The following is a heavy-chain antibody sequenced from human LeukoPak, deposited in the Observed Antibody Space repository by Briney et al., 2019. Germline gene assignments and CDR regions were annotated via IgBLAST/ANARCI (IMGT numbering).Heavy chain of an antibody. J-gene: IGHJ4*02. Sequence: PSETLSLTCAVYGGSFSGYYWSWIRQPPGKGLEWIGEINHSGSTNYNPSLKSRVTISVDTSKNQFSLKLSSVTAADTAVYYCARLYSGYDRPFDYWGQGTLVTVSS. CDR3: ARLYSGYDRPFDY. V-gene: IGHV4-34*01. CDR2: INHSGST. CDR1: GGSFSGYY. D-gene: IGHD5-12*01.